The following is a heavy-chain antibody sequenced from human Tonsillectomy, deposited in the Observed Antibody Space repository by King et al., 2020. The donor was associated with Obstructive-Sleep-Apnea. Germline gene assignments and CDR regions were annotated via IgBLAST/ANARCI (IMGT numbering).Heavy chain of an antibody. CDR3: ARSPLYYYDSSDYY. J-gene: IGHJ4*02. CDR2: IYPGDSNT. D-gene: IGHD3-22*01. CDR1: GYNFISYW. Sequence: QLVQYGAEVKKPGESLKISCQASGYNFISYWIGWVRQMPGKGLEWMGIIYPGDSNTKYSPSFQGQVTISADKSTSTAYLQWSSLKASDTAIYYCARSPLYYYDSSDYYWGQGTLVTVSS. V-gene: IGHV5-51*01.